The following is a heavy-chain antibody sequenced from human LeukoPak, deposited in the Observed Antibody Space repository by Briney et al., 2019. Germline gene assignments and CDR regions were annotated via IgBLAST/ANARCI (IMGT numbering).Heavy chain of an antibody. CDR1: GGSISSSSYY. J-gene: IGHJ6*03. D-gene: IGHD3-10*01. CDR2: INHSGST. Sequence: PSETLSLTCTVSGGSISSSSYYWGWIRQPPGKGLEWIGEINHSGSTNYNPSLKSRVTISVDTSKNQFSLKLSSVTAADTAVYYCARSGGKRYYGSGSLLRYYYYYMDVWGKGTTVTISS. CDR3: ARSGGKRYYGSGSLLRYYYYYMDV. V-gene: IGHV4-39*07.